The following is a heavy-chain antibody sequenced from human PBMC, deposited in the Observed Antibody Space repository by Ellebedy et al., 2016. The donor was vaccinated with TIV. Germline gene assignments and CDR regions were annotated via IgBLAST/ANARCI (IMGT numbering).Heavy chain of an antibody. CDR1: GYTFNYLG. J-gene: IGHJ4*02. V-gene: IGHV1-18*01. CDR2: ISGNNGAT. D-gene: IGHD3-10*01. CDR3: VRDVSYPSGSDTRFDY. Sequence: AASVKVSCKTSGYTFNYLGVSWVRQAPGQGLEWMGWISGNNGATKYAQTLQGRVSMTADTSTGTAYMELRSLTFDDTAVYYCVRDVSYPSGSDTRFDYWGQGTLVTVSS.